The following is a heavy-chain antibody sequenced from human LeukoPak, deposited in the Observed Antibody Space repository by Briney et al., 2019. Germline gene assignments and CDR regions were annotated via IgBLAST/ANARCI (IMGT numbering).Heavy chain of an antibody. Sequence: GGSLRLSCAASGFTFSGYAMHWVRQAPGKGLEWVSVISCDGSNKYCADSVKGRFTISRDNSKNTLYLQMSSLRAEDTAVYYCARAWMATIIDYWGQGTLVTVSS. V-gene: IGHV3-30-3*01. CDR1: GFTFSGYA. J-gene: IGHJ4*02. CDR3: ARAWMATIIDY. D-gene: IGHD5-24*01. CDR2: ISCDGSNK.